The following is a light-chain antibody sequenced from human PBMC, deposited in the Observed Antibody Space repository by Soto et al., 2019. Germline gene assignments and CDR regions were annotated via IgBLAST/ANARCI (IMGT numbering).Light chain of an antibody. CDR2: GAS. CDR3: QKYNSAPIT. J-gene: IGKJ5*01. V-gene: IGKV3-15*01. Sequence: EIVLTQSPATLSLSPGEGVILSCRASQSVDISLAWYQQKPGQAPRLLIYGASTRATDMPGTFSGRGSGTEFTLTISSLQPEDVATYYCQKYNSAPITFGQGTRLEIK. CDR1: QSVDIS.